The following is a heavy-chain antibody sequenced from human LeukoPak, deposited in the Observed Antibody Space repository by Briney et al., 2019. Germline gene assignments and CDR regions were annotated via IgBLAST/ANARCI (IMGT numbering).Heavy chain of an antibody. V-gene: IGHV3-23*01. Sequence: GGSLRLSCAASGLTFSSYAMSWVRQAPGKGLEWVSAISGSGGSTYYADSVKGRFTISRDNSKNTLYLQMNSLRAEDTAVYYCAKATTYYYDSSGYTGAFDIWGQGTMVTVSS. CDR3: AKATTYYYDSSGYTGAFDI. J-gene: IGHJ3*02. CDR2: ISGSGGST. D-gene: IGHD3-22*01. CDR1: GLTFSSYA.